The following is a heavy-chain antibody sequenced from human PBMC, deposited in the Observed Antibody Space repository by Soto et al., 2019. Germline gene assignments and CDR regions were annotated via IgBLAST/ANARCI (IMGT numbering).Heavy chain of an antibody. CDR3: ARQMRGPIPYFGWLSPVTS. V-gene: IGHV4-34*01. D-gene: IGHD3-9*01. Sequence: SETLSLTCAVYGGPFSGYYWSWIRQPPGKGLEWVGEINHSGSTIYNPPLKSRLTISLDTSKNQFSMRLTSVTAADAAVYFCARQMRGPIPYFGWLSPVTSWGQGTQVTVSS. CDR2: INHSGST. CDR1: GGPFSGYY. J-gene: IGHJ4*02.